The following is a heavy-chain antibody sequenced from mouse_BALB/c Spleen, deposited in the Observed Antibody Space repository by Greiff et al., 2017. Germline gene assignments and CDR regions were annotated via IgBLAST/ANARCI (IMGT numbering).Heavy chain of an antibody. CDR2: INPSSGYT. Sequence: QVQLQQSGAELARPGASVKMSCKASGYTFTSYTMHWVKQRPGQGLEWIGYINPSSGYTNYNQKFKDKATLTADKSSSTAYMQLSSLTSEDSAVYYCARSEIYDGYLYWFAYWGQGTLVTVSA. D-gene: IGHD2-3*01. CDR1: GYTFTSYT. J-gene: IGHJ3*01. CDR3: ARSEIYDGYLYWFAY. V-gene: IGHV1-4*01.